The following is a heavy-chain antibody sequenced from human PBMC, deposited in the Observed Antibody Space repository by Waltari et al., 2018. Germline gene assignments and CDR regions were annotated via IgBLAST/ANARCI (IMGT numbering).Heavy chain of an antibody. D-gene: IGHD3-3*01. CDR2: VDPEDGET. CDR3: ATLPSIFGVVTDAFDI. Sequence: EVQLVQSGAEVKKPGATVKISCKASGYTFTDYYMHWVQQAPGKGLEWMGRVDPEDGETIYAEKFQGRVTITADTSTDTAYMELSSLRSEDTAVYYCATLPSIFGVVTDAFDIWGQGTMVTVSS. V-gene: IGHV1-69-2*01. J-gene: IGHJ3*02. CDR1: GYTFTDYY.